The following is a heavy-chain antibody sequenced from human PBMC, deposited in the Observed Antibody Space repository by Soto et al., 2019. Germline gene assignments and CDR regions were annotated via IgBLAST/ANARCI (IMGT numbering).Heavy chain of an antibody. CDR2: IHNSGST. V-gene: IGHV4-30-4*01. CDR3: ARGEVRGPFDI. Sequence: PSETLSLTCIVSGGSMKSHDYYWSWIRQPPGKGLEWIGYIHNSGSTSYNPSLKSRLTISSDMSKNQFSLRLKSVTAADTALYFCARGEVRGPFDIWGQGTKVTVS. CDR1: GGSMKSHDYY. D-gene: IGHD3-10*01. J-gene: IGHJ3*02.